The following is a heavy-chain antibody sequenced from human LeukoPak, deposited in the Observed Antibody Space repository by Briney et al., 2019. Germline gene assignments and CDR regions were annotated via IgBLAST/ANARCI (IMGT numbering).Heavy chain of an antibody. CDR3: ARETLVWSAGYFDY. D-gene: IGHD3-10*01. J-gene: IGHJ4*02. CDR2: IYSGGST. Sequence: GGSLKLSCAASGFTVSSNYMSWVRQAPGKGLEWVSVIYSGGSTYYADSVKGRFTISRDNSKNTLYLQMNSLRSDDTAVYYCARETLVWSAGYFDYWGQGTLVTVSS. V-gene: IGHV3-53*05. CDR1: GFTVSSNY.